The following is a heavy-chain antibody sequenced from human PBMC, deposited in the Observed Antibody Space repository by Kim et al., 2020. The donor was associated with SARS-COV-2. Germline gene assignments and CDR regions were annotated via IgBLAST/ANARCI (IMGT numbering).Heavy chain of an antibody. Sequence: VKGRFTISRDNAKNSLYLQMNSLRAEDTAVYYCARERTYYYDSSGYLGGYWGQGTLVTVSS. V-gene: IGHV3-11*06. J-gene: IGHJ4*02. CDR3: ARERTYYYDSSGYLGGY. D-gene: IGHD3-22*01.